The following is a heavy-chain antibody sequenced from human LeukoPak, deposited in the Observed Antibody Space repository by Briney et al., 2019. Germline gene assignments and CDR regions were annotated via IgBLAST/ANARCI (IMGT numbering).Heavy chain of an antibody. CDR3: AKDTRSGRDY. V-gene: IGHV3-23*01. J-gene: IGHJ4*02. CDR2: ISGSGGST. D-gene: IGHD6-25*01. CDR1: GFTFSSYG. Sequence: GGSLRLSCPASGFTFSSYGMSWVRQAPGKGLEWVSAISGSGGSTYYADSVKGRFTISRDNSKNTLYLQMNSLRAEDTAVYYCAKDTRSGRDYWGQGTLVTVSS.